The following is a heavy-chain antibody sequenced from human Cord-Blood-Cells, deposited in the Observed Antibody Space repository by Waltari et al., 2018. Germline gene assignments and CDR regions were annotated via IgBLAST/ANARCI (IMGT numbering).Heavy chain of an antibody. J-gene: IGHJ4*02. CDR3: ARRGVVNYLTDFDY. CDR1: GYSNRCGYY. CDR2: IYHSGST. D-gene: IGHD2-21*01. V-gene: IGHV4-38-2*01. Sequence: VQLQESGPALVRPSETLSLTCAISGYSNRCGYYWGSIRPPPGKGLEWIGSIYHSGSTYYNPSLKSRVTISVDTSKPQFSLRLSSGTAADTAVYYCARRGVVNYLTDFDYWGQGTLVTVSS.